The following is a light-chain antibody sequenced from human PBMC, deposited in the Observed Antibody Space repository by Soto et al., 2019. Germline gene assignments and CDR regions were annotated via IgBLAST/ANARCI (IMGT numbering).Light chain of an antibody. J-gene: IGLJ1*01. CDR1: SSEVGGYNY. CDR2: EVS. Sequence: QSVLTQPPSASGSPGQSVTISCTGTSSEVGGYNYVSCYQPHPGKAPKLMIYEVSQRPSGVPDRFSGSKSGNTASLTVSGLQAEDEADYYCSSYAGSNNFVFGTG. V-gene: IGLV2-8*01. CDR3: SSYAGSNNFV.